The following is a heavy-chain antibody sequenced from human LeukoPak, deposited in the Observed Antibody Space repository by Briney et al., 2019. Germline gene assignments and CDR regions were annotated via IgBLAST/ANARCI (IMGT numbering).Heavy chain of an antibody. Sequence: GEPLKISCKGSGYTFHNYWIAWVRQMPGKGLEWMGIVYPGDSDTRYSPSFQGQVTISADKSIRTAYLQWSSLKASDTAMYYCARHMAAADTYYYYGMDVWGQGTTVTVSS. J-gene: IGHJ6*02. CDR2: VYPGDSDT. CDR1: GYTFHNYW. D-gene: IGHD6-13*01. CDR3: ARHMAAADTYYYYGMDV. V-gene: IGHV5-51*01.